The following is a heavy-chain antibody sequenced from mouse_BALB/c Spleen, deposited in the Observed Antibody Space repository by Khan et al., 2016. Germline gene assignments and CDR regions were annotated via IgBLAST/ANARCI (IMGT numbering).Heavy chain of an antibody. J-gene: IGHJ4*01. CDR2: ISSGGTY. V-gene: IGHV5-6-5*01. CDR1: GFTFSSYA. Sequence: EVQLVESGGGLVKPGGSLKFSCAASGFTFSSYAMSWVRQTPEKRLEWVASISSGGTYYYPDSVKGRFTISRDDARTILYLQMSRLRSEDTVSYYCAREEKALAYWGQGTSVTVSS. CDR3: AREEKALAY.